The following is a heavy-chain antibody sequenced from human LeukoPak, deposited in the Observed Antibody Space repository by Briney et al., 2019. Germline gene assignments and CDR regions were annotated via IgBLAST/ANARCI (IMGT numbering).Heavy chain of an antibody. Sequence: GGSLRLSCAASGFTFTHYAMHWVRQTPGKGLEWVAVIFYDGTIQYYSDSVRGRLIVSRDNPKNTLYLQMNSLRAEDTAVYYCARGEVQGKLLWFDPWGQGTLVTVSS. J-gene: IGHJ5*02. V-gene: IGHV3-30*03. CDR2: IFYDGTIQ. CDR3: ARGEVQGKLLWFDP. D-gene: IGHD1-1*01. CDR1: GFTFTHYA.